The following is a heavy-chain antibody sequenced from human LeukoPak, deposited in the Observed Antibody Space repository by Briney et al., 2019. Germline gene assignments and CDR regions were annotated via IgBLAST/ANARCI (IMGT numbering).Heavy chain of an antibody. D-gene: IGHD6-13*01. J-gene: IGHJ3*02. CDR1: GFTFSTYG. V-gene: IGHV3-33*01. CDR2: IWDDGSYE. Sequence: GGSPRLSCVASGFTFSTYGMHWVRQAPGKGLEWVALIWDDGSYEYYADSVKGRFAISRDNSKNTLYLQMNSLRAEDTAVYYCARDPPASGYAFDIWGQGTMVTVSS. CDR3: ARDPPASGYAFDI.